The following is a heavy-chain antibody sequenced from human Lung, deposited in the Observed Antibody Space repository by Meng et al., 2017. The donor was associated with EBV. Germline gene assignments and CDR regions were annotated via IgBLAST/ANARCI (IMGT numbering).Heavy chain of an antibody. CDR2: INPNSGAT. D-gene: IGHD2-2*02. CDR1: GYTFTGYY. J-gene: IGHJ2*01. Sequence: QVRSVQCGAELKKPGASVKFSCRASGYTFTGYYMHWVRQAPGQGLEWMGRINPNSGATEYAQNFQGRVTMTRDTSISTAYMELSRLRSDDTAVYYCARDSRHCTSASCYSWYFDLWGRGTLVTVSS. CDR3: ARDSRHCTSASCYSWYFDL. V-gene: IGHV1-2*06.